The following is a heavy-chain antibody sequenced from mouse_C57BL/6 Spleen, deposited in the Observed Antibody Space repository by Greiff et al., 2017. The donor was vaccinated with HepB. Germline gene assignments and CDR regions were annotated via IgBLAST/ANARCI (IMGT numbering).Heavy chain of an antibody. CDR1: GYTFTSYW. Sequence: VQLQQPGAELVKPGASVKMSCKASGYTFTSYWITWVKQRPGQGLEWIGDIYPGSGSTNYNEKFKSKATLTVDKSSSADYMQRSSLTSEDSAVYYCARDDCDEAWFAYWGQGTPVTVSA. D-gene: IGHD2-4*01. CDR2: IYPGSGST. V-gene: IGHV1-55*01. J-gene: IGHJ3*01. CDR3: ARDDCDEAWFAY.